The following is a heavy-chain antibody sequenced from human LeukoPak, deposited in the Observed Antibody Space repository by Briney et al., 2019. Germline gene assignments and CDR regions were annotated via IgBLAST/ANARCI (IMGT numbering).Heavy chain of an antibody. CDR3: TKELKYYYADNHSEMDEHDY. CDR1: GFTFSSFG. Sequence: GGSLRLSCAASGFTFSSFGMHWVRQAPGQGLEWVAFILYDGTNKYYADSVKGRFTISRDNSKNTLSLQMNSLRLEDTALYYCTKELKYYYADNHSEMDEHDYWGQGTLVTVSS. D-gene: IGHD4-23*01. J-gene: IGHJ4*02. CDR2: ILYDGTNK. V-gene: IGHV3-30*02.